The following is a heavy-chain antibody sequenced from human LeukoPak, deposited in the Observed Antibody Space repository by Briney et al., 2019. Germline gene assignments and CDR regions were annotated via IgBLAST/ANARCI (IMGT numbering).Heavy chain of an antibody. CDR3: AKALGGYDFDY. J-gene: IGHJ4*02. Sequence: PGGSLRLSCAASGFTFRSYGMSWVRQAPGKGLEWVSSLSGSGGSTYYADSVKGRFTISRDNSKNTLFLHMNGLRAEDTAVYYCAKALGGYDFDYWGQGTLVTVSS. CDR2: LSGSGGST. D-gene: IGHD3-16*01. CDR1: GFTFRSYG. V-gene: IGHV3-23*01.